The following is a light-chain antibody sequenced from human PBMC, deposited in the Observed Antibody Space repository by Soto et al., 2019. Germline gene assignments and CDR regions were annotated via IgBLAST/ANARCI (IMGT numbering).Light chain of an antibody. Sequence: DIQMTQSPSSLSASVGDRVTITCRASQGISSSLAWYQQKPGNAPKLLIYAASTLQSGVPSRFSGSGSGTDFTLTISSLQPEDFATYYCEKYDSVPWTFGPGTKVESN. J-gene: IGKJ3*01. V-gene: IGKV1-27*01. CDR1: QGISSS. CDR3: EKYDSVPWT. CDR2: AAS.